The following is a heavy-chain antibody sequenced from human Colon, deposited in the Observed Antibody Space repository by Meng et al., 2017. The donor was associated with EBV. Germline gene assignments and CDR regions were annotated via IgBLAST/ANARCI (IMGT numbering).Heavy chain of an antibody. D-gene: IGHD6-19*01. CDR2: IYYSGST. J-gene: IGHJ4*02. V-gene: IGHV4-31*03. CDR1: GGSVSSGGYY. CDR3: ARVSIGWDYIDY. Sequence: RLQESGPGLGKPSQTLSLTCNGSGGSVSSGGYYWTWIRQHPGKGLEWFGHIYYSGSTFYNPSLKRRVIISIDTSKNQFSLNLRSVTAADTAVYYCARVSIGWDYIDYWGQGTLVTVSS.